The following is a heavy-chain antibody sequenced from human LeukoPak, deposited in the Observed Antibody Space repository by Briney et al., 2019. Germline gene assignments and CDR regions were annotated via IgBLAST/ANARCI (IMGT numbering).Heavy chain of an antibody. V-gene: IGHV3-9*01. CDR1: GFTFDDYA. D-gene: IGHD6-13*01. J-gene: IGHJ6*02. CDR3: AKDKNEGIAAAGTLGIYGMDV. Sequence: GGSLRLSCAASGFTFDDYAMHWVRQAPGKGLEWVSGISWNSGSIGYADSVKGRFTISRDNAKNSLYLQMNSLRAEDTALYYCAKDKNEGIAAAGTLGIYGMDVWGQGTTVTVSS. CDR2: ISWNSGSI.